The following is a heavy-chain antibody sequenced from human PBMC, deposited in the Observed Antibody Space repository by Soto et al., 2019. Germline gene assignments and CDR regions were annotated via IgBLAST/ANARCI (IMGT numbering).Heavy chain of an antibody. D-gene: IGHD6-6*01. CDR1: GFTFSSYS. CDR3: ARPPGYSSSSGGYYYYMDV. J-gene: IGHJ6*03. Sequence: GGSLRLSCAASGFTFSSYSMNWVRQAPGKGLKWVSSISSSSSYIYYADSVKGRFTISRDNAKNSLYLQMNSLRAEDTAVYYCARPPGYSSSSGGYYYYMDVWGKGTTVTVSS. V-gene: IGHV3-21*01. CDR2: ISSSSSYI.